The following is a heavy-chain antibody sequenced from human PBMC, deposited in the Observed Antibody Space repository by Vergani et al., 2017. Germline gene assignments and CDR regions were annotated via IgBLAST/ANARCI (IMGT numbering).Heavy chain of an antibody. CDR1: GYTFTGYY. J-gene: IGHJ6*02. V-gene: IGHV1-2*02. D-gene: IGHD6-6*01. CDR2: INPNSGGT. CDR3: ARDSSSSGYYYYYYGMDV. Sequence: QVQLVQSGAEVKKPGASVKVSCKASGYTFTGYYMNWVRQAPGQGLAWMGWINPNSGGTNYAQKFQGRVTMTRDTSISTAYMELSRLRSDDTAVYYGARDSSSSGYYYYYYGMDVGGQGTTVTVSS.